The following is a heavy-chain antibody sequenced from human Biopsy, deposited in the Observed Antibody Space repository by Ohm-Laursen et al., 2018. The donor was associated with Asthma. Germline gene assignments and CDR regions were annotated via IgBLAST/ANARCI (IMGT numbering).Heavy chain of an antibody. Sequence: SETLSLTCTVSGVSIRSYYWTWIRQPPGKGLEWIGNIHYGGSTYSNPSLKSRVAISVDTSKEQISLRLSSLIAADTAVYYCAGFCSCCNCPDHWGQGTLVTVS. D-gene: IGHD2-15*01. V-gene: IGHV4-59*01. CDR2: IHYGGST. J-gene: IGHJ4*02. CDR1: GVSIRSYY. CDR3: AGFCSCCNCPDH.